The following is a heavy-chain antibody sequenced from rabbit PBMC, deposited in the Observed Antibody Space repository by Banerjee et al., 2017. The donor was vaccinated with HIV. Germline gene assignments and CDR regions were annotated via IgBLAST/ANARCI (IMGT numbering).Heavy chain of an antibody. CDR3: ARRWDGGYAAIDL. D-gene: IGHD6-1*01. CDR1: GFSFSNNYW. Sequence: QEQLEESGGDLVRPEGSLTLTCTASGFSFSNNYWICWVRQAPGKGLEWIACIYAGSSGSTYYASWAKGRFTISKTSSTTMTLQMTSLTAADTATYFCARRWDGGYAAIDLWGPGTLVTVS. J-gene: IGHJ4*01. V-gene: IGHV1S45*01. CDR2: IYAGSSGST.